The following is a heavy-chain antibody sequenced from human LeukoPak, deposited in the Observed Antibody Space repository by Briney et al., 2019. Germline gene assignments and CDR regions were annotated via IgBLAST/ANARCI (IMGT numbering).Heavy chain of an antibody. D-gene: IGHD6-19*01. CDR2: ISGSGGST. CDR1: GFTFSSYA. CDR3: AKDKGAGTSYFDY. J-gene: IGHJ4*02. Sequence: GGSLRLSCAASGFTFSSYAMSWVRQAPGKGLEWVSAISGSGGSTYYADFVKGRFTISRDNSKNTLYLQMNSLRAEDTAVYYCAKDKGAGTSYFDYWGQGTLVTVSS. V-gene: IGHV3-23*01.